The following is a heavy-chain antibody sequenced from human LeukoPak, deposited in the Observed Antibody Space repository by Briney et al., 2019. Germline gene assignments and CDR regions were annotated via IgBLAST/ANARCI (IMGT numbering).Heavy chain of an antibody. V-gene: IGHV4-4*09. CDR1: GGSIRKYY. Sequence: SETLSLTCRVPGGSIRKYYWTWIRQPPGEGVELIGFISDTGSTHYNPSLNSRVTISVDTSKNQFSLKLTSVTAADTAVYARPIMVRGVIGWFDPWGQGTLVTVTS. D-gene: IGHD3-10*01. CDR3: PIMVRGVIGWFDP. CDR2: ISDTGST. J-gene: IGHJ5*02.